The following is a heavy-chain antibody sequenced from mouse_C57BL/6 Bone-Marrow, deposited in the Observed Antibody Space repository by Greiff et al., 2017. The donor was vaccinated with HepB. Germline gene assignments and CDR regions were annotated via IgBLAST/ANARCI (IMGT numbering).Heavy chain of an antibody. Sequence: QVQLQQSGAELVRPGASVTLSCKASGYTFTDYEMHWVKQTPVHGLEWIGAIDPETGGTAYNQKFKGKAILTADKSSSTAYMELRSLTSEDSAVYYCTRYPWLRGEAWFAYWGEGTLVTVSA. CDR2: IDPETGGT. CDR3: TRYPWLRGEAWFAY. J-gene: IGHJ3*01. CDR1: GYTFTDYE. D-gene: IGHD2-2*01. V-gene: IGHV1-15*01.